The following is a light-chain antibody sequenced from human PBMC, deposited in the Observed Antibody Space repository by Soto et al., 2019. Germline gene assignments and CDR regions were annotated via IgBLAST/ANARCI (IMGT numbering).Light chain of an antibody. J-gene: IGLJ1*01. CDR1: SSDVGGYNY. CDR3: SSYTSSSTLV. Sequence: QSALTQPASVSGSPGQSITISCTGTSSDVGGYNYVSWYQQRPGKAPKLMINEVSNRPSGVSNRFSGSKSGNTASLTISGLQAEDEADYYCSSYTSSSTLVFGTRSKVT. V-gene: IGLV2-14*01. CDR2: EVS.